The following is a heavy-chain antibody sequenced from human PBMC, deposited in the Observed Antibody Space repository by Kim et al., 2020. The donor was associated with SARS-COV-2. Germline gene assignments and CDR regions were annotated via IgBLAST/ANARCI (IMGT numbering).Heavy chain of an antibody. CDR2: INHSGST. D-gene: IGHD6-19*01. V-gene: IGHV4-34*01. CDR1: GGSFSGYY. Sequence: SETLSLTCDVYGGSFSGYYWSWIRQPPGKGLEWIGEINHSGSTNYNPSLKSRVTISVDTYKNQFSLKLSSVTAADTAVYYCAREAVAGTISWGQGTLVTVSS. CDR3: AREAVAGTIS. J-gene: IGHJ4*02.